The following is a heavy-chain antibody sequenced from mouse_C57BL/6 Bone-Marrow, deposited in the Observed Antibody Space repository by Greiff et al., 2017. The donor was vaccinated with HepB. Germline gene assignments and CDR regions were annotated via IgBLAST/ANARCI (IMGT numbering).Heavy chain of an antibody. Sequence: VQLVESGPELVKPGASVKISCKASGYAFSSSWMNWVKQRPGKGLEWIGRIYPGDGDTNYNGKFKGKATLTADKSSSTAYMQLSSLTSEDSAVYFCAQTAQATLFAYWGKGLWSLSLQ. D-gene: IGHD3-2*02. J-gene: IGHJ3*01. CDR3: AQTAQATLFAY. V-gene: IGHV1-82*01. CDR1: GYAFSSSW. CDR2: IYPGDGDT.